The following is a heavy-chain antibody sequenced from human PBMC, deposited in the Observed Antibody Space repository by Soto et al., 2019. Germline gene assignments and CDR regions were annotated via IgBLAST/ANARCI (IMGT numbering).Heavy chain of an antibody. CDR3: ARVAKGPK. Sequence: EVQLVVSGGGLVQPGGSLRLSCAASGFSFSSYWMHWFRQAPGKGLAWVSHINSDGTSTNYAASVKGRFTISRDNAKNALYLQMDSLRAEDTAVYYCARVAKGPKWGQGTLVTVSS. CDR2: INSDGTST. CDR1: GFSFSSYW. V-gene: IGHV3-74*01. J-gene: IGHJ4*02.